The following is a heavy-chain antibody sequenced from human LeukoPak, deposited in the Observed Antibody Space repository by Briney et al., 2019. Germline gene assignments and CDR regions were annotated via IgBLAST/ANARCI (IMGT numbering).Heavy chain of an antibody. CDR3: ASFSIYSSSWYPAGNDAFDI. J-gene: IGHJ3*02. D-gene: IGHD6-13*01. V-gene: IGHV4-59*08. Sequence: SETLSLTCTVSGGSISSYYWSWIRQPPGKGLEWIGYIYYSGSTNYNPSLKSRVTISVDTSKNQFSLKLSSVTAADTAVYYCASFSIYSSSWYPAGNDAFDIWGQGTMVTASS. CDR2: IYYSGST. CDR1: GGSISSYY.